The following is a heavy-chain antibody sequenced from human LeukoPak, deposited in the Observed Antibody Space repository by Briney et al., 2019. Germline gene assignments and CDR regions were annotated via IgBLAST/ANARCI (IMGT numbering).Heavy chain of an antibody. CDR2: TYYSGST. V-gene: IGHV4-59*08. CDR3: ARSAVTRTGVFDS. J-gene: IGHJ4*02. Sequence: PSETLSLTCTVSGGSISNYYWSWTRQSPGKGLEWIGYTYYSGSTNYNPSLKSRVTISVDTSKNQFSLKLTSVTAADTAVYFCARSAVTRTGVFDSWGRGTLVTVSS. D-gene: IGHD4-17*01. CDR1: GGSISNYY.